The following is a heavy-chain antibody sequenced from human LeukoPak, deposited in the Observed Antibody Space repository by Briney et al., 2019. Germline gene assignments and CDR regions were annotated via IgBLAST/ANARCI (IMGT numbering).Heavy chain of an antibody. CDR3: VRIGKVYGDCVAFDV. D-gene: IGHD4-17*01. CDR2: IDWDDDK. Sequence: SGPALVKPTQTLTLTCTFSGFSLSTSGMCVGWIRQPPGKALEWLARIDWDDDKYYNTSLKTRLTISKDTSKNQVVLTMTNMDPVDTATYQCVRIGKVYGDCVAFDVWGQGTMVTVSS. CDR1: GFSLSTSGMC. V-gene: IGHV2-70*11. J-gene: IGHJ3*01.